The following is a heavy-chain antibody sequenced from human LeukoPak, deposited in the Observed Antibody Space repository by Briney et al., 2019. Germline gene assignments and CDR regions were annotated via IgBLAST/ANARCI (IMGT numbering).Heavy chain of an antibody. J-gene: IGHJ3*02. CDR3: ARDTNDYVWGSYRLGAFDI. CDR2: IWYDGSNK. V-gene: IGHV3-33*01. CDR1: GFTFSSYG. D-gene: IGHD3-16*02. Sequence: GRSLRLSCAASGFTFSSYGMHWVRQAPGKGLEWVAVIWYDGSNKYYADSVKGRFTISRDNSKNTLYLQMNSLRAEDTAVYYCARDTNDYVWGSYRLGAFDIWGQGTMVTVSS.